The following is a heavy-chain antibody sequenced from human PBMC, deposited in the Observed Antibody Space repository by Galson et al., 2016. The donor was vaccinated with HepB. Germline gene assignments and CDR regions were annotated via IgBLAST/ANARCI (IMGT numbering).Heavy chain of an antibody. CDR1: GYTFTSYY. CDR2: INPSGGST. Sequence: SCKASGYTFTSYYIHWVRQAPGQGLEWMGIINPSGGSTSYAQKFQGRITLTRDTSTDTVYMQLSSLRSEDTAVYYCAAVVAGFYYGLDVWGQGTTVTVSS. V-gene: IGHV1-46*01. CDR3: AAVVAGFYYGLDV. D-gene: IGHD2-15*01. J-gene: IGHJ6*02.